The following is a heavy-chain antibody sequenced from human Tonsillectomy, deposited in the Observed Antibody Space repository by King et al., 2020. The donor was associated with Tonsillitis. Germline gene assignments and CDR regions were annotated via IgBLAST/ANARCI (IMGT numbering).Heavy chain of an antibody. Sequence: QLVQSGTEVKKPGESLKISCKGSGYSFTRYWIGWVRQMPGKGLEWVGIIYPGDSETRYSPSFQGQVTISADKSISTAYLQWSSLKASDTAIYYCARWHGDYEYYFDYWGQGTLVTVSS. CDR3: ARWHGDYEYYFDY. V-gene: IGHV5-51*01. D-gene: IGHD4-17*01. CDR1: GYSFTRYW. J-gene: IGHJ4*02. CDR2: IYPGDSET.